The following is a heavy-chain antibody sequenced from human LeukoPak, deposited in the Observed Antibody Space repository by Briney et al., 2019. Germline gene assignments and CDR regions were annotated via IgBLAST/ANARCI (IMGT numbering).Heavy chain of an antibody. J-gene: IGHJ4*02. CDR2: IYYGGST. D-gene: IGHD6-19*01. V-gene: IGHV4-39*01. Sequence: SETLSLTCTVSGASISSSYFYWGWIPQPPGKDLVWIGNIYYGGSTYYNTFLRSRFATSVYTSKNEFSLKLSPVTAADTAVYYCASGSYSSGWYPYLDYWGQGSLVTVSS. CDR3: ASGSYSSGWYPYLDY. CDR1: GASISSSYFY.